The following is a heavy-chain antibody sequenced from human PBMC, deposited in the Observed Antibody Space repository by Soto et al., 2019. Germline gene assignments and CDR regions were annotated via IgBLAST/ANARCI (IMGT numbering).Heavy chain of an antibody. V-gene: IGHV1-58*01. J-gene: IGHJ4*02. Sequence: QMQLVQSGPEVKKPGTSVKVSCKASGFTFTSSAVQWVRQARGQRLEWIGWIVVGSGNTNYAQEFQERVTITRDMSTSTAYMELSSLRSEDTAVYYCAADRDDSSGYAFDYWGQGTLVTVSS. D-gene: IGHD3-22*01. CDR1: GFTFTSSA. CDR2: IVVGSGNT. CDR3: AADRDDSSGYAFDY.